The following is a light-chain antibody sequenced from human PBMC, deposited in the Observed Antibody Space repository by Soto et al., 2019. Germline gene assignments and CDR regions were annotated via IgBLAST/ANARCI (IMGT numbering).Light chain of an antibody. V-gene: IGKV3-20*01. Sequence: EIVLTQSPGTLSLSPGARGPLSWRASQSVSNNYLAWYQQKPGQAPRLLIYGASNRATGIPDRFSGSGSGTDFTLTISRLEPEDFAVHYCQQYGSSGTFGQGTKV. CDR3: QQYGSSGT. CDR1: QSVSNNY. J-gene: IGKJ1*01. CDR2: GAS.